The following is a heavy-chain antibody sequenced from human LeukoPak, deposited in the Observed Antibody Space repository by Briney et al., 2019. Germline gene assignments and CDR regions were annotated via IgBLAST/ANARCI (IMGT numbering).Heavy chain of an antibody. V-gene: IGHV3-21*04. CDR3: AKEGQSGIGSGWYWFDP. Sequence: KAGGSLRLSCAASEFSVGSNYMTWVRQAPGKGLEWVSSISSSSSYIYYADSVKGRLTISRDNSKNSLYLQMNSLRTEDTALYYCAKEGQSGIGSGWYWFDPWGQGTLVTVS. J-gene: IGHJ5*02. D-gene: IGHD6-19*01. CDR2: ISSSSSYI. CDR1: EFSVGSNY.